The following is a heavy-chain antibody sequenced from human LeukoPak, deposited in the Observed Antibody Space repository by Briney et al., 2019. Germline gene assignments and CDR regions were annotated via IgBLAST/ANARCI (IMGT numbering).Heavy chain of an antibody. J-gene: IGHJ4*02. CDR2: INHSGST. CDR1: GGSFSGYY. CDR3: ARLLKQWLVRTGFDY. Sequence: PSETLSLTCAVYGGSFSGYYWSWIRQPPGKGLEWIGEINHSGSTNYNPSLKSRVTISVDTSKNQFSLKLSSVTAADTAVYYCARLLKQWLVRTGFDYWGQGTLVTVSS. V-gene: IGHV4-34*01. D-gene: IGHD6-19*01.